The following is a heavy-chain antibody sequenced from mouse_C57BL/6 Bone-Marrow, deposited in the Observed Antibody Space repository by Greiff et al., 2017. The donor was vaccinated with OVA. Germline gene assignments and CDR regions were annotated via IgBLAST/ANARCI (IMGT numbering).Heavy chain of an antibody. Sequence: QVQLQQSGAELVKPGASVKISCKASGYAFSSYWMNWVKQRPGKGLEWIGQIYPGDGDTNYNGKFKGKATLTADKSSSTAYMQLSSLTSADSAVYFCARQLGRAYFDYWGQGTTLTVSS. CDR1: GYAFSSYW. CDR3: ARQLGRAYFDY. D-gene: IGHD4-1*02. V-gene: IGHV1-80*01. CDR2: IYPGDGDT. J-gene: IGHJ2*01.